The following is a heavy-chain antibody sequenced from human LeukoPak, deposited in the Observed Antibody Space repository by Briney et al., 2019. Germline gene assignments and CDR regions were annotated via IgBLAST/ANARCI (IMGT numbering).Heavy chain of an antibody. D-gene: IGHD3-22*01. CDR2: INHSGST. CDR3: ARALARYYYDSGGYPDY. J-gene: IGHJ4*02. CDR1: GGSFSGYY. V-gene: IGHV4-34*01. Sequence: SETLSLTCAVYGGSFSGYYWSWIRQPPGKGLEWIGEINHSGSTNYNPSLKSRVTISVDTSKNQFSLKLSSVTAADTAVYYCARALARYYYDSGGYPDYWGQGTLVTVSS.